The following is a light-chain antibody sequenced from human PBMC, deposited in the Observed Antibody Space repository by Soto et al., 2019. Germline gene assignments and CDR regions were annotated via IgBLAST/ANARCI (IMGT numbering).Light chain of an antibody. CDR2: GAS. J-gene: IGKJ2*01. Sequence: EIVMTQSPATLSVSPGERATLSCGASQSISSNLAWYQQKPGQAPGLLIYGASTRATGIPARFSGSGSGTEFTLTISSLQSEDFVVYYCQHYNNWPYTFGQGTKLEIK. CDR1: QSISSN. V-gene: IGKV3-15*01. CDR3: QHYNNWPYT.